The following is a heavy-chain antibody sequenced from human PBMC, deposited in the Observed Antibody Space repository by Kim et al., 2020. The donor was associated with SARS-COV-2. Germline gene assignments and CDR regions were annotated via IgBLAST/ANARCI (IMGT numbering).Heavy chain of an antibody. CDR3: ARSSGVAGMGLEGY. CDR1: GFTFSSYG. CDR2: ISYDGSNK. J-gene: IGHJ4*02. D-gene: IGHD6-19*01. Sequence: GGSLRLSCAASGFTFSSYGMHWVRQAPGKGLEWVAVISYDGSNKYYADSVKGRFTISRDNSKNTLYLQMNSLRAEDTAVYYCARSSGVAGMGLEGYWGQGTLVTVSS. V-gene: IGHV3-33*05.